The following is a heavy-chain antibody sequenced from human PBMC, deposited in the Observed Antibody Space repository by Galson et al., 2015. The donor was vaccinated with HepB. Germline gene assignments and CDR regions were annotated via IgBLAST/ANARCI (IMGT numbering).Heavy chain of an antibody. Sequence: SLRLSCAASVFTFSNYAMHWVRQAPGKGPEWVALISYDGSTKYYADSVKGRFTISRDNSENTLYLEMNSLRAEDTALYYCARAGATVTGIAFDYWGQGTLVTVSS. J-gene: IGHJ4*02. CDR3: ARAGATVTGIAFDY. CDR1: VFTFSNYA. CDR2: ISYDGSTK. D-gene: IGHD1-20*01. V-gene: IGHV3-30*04.